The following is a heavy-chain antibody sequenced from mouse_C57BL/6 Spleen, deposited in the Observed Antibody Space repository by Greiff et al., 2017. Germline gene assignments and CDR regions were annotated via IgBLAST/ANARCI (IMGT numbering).Heavy chain of an antibody. D-gene: IGHD2-2*01. CDR3: ARGGSMVTTRSCAY. V-gene: IGHV3-6*01. CDR1: GYSITSGYY. J-gene: IGHJ3*01. Sequence: EVQLQQSGPGLVKPSQSLSLTCSVTGYSITSGYYWNWIRQFPGNKLEWMGYISYDGSNNYNPSLKNRISITRDTSKNQFFLKLNSVTTEDTATYYCARGGSMVTTRSCAYWGQGTLVTVSA. CDR2: ISYDGSN.